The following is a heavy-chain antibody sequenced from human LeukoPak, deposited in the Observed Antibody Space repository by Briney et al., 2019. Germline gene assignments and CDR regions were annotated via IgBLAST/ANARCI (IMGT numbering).Heavy chain of an antibody. J-gene: IGHJ4*02. CDR2: IYTSGST. D-gene: IGHD3-22*01. V-gene: IGHV4-4*07. CDR1: GGSISSYY. Sequence: SETLSLTCTVSGGSISSYYWSWIRQPAGKGLEWIGRIYTSGSTNYNPSLKSRVTMSVDTSKNQFSLKLSSVTAADTAAYYCARDDPLDYYDSSGYAPSWGQGTLVTVSS. CDR3: ARDDPLDYYDSSGYAPS.